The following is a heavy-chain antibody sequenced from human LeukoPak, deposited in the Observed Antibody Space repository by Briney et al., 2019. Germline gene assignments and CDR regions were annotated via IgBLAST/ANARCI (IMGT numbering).Heavy chain of an antibody. V-gene: IGHV4-59*01. CDR1: GGSISSYY. J-gene: IGHJ6*03. Sequence: SETLSLTCTVSGGSISSYYWSWIRQPPGKGLEWIGYIYYSGSTNYNPSLKSRVTISVDTSKDQFSLKLSSVTAADTAVYYCARGSGSYYDYYYYYMDVWGKGTTVTVSS. CDR3: ARGSGSYYDYYYYYMDV. CDR2: IYYSGST. D-gene: IGHD3-10*01.